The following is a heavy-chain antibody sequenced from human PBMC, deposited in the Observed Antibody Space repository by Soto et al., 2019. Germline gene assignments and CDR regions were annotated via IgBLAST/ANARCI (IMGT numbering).Heavy chain of an antibody. Sequence: QVHLVQSGVEVKTPGASVKVSCQASGYTFFTYDISWVRQAPGQGLEWMGWISTYSGDTKYAQKFQGRVTMTTDTSTTTAYLELRSLRSDDTRHHGPTTSENWFDPWGQGTLVTVSS. CDR1: GYTFFTYD. J-gene: IGHJ5*02. D-gene: IGHD5-12*01. CDR3: TTSENWFDP. CDR2: ISTYSGDT. V-gene: IGHV1-18*01.